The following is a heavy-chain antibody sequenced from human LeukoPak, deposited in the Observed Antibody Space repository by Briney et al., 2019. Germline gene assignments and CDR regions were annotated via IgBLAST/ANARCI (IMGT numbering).Heavy chain of an antibody. D-gene: IGHD1-1*01. CDR2: ISGSSSYI. J-gene: IGHJ4*02. CDR3: ARRYPMGYFDY. Sequence: GGSLRLSCAASGFTFSSYSMNWVRQAPGKGLEWVSSISGSSSYIYYADSVKGRFAISRDNAKNSLYLQMNSLRAEDTAVYYCARRYPMGYFDYWGQGTLVTVSS. V-gene: IGHV3-21*01. CDR1: GFTFSSYS.